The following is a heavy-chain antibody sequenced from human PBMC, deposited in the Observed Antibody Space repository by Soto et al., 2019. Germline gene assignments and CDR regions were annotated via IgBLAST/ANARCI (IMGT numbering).Heavy chain of an antibody. Sequence: EVQLLESGGGLVQPGGSLRLSCAASGFTFSSYAMSWVRQAPGKGLDWVSAITTSGGSTYYADSVKGRFTISRDNSKNTLYLEMNSLRDEDTAVYYCAKEVIGWYDYWGQGTLVTVSS. CDR2: ITTSGGST. CDR1: GFTFSSYA. D-gene: IGHD6-19*01. J-gene: IGHJ4*02. CDR3: AKEVIGWYDY. V-gene: IGHV3-23*01.